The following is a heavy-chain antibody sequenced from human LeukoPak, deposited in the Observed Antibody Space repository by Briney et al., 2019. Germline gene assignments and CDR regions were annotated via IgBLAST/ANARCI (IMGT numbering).Heavy chain of an antibody. CDR2: INSVSYM. CDR1: GFTFSSYS. Sequence: GGSLRLSCAASGFTFSSYSMNWVRQAPGKGLEWVSSINSVSYMYYTDSVKGRFTISRDNAKNSLYLQMNSLRAEDTAVYYCARDRHSTYYYHMDVWGKGTTVTVSS. CDR3: ARDRHSTYYYHMDV. D-gene: IGHD2-21*01. J-gene: IGHJ6*03. V-gene: IGHV3-21*01.